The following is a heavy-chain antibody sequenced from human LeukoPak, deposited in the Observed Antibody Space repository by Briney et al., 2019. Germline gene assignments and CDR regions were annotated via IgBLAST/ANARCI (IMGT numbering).Heavy chain of an antibody. CDR1: GGSISSYY. CDR3: ARAGFTMVRGVIGWFDP. V-gene: IGHV4-59*01. J-gene: IGHJ5*02. D-gene: IGHD3-10*01. CDR2: IYYSGST. Sequence: SETLSLTCTVSGGSISSYYWSWLRQPPGKGLEWIGYIYYSGSTNYNPSLKSRVTISVDTSKNQFSLKLSSVTAADTAVYYCARAGFTMVRGVIGWFDPWGRGTLVSVSS.